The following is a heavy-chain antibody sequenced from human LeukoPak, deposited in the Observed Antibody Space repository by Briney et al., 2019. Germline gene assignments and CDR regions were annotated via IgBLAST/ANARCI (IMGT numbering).Heavy chain of an antibody. CDR1: GYTFTSYD. CDR3: ARDHRYSMRYYGANLDYFDY. J-gene: IGHJ4*02. CDR2: IIPIFGTT. V-gene: IGHV1-69*06. D-gene: IGHD1-26*01. Sequence: ASVKVSCKASGYTFTSYDINWVRQATGQGLEWMGGIIPIFGTTNHAQKFQGRVRITADKSTSTAYMELSSLRSEDTAVYYCARDHRYSMRYYGANLDYFDYWGQGTLVTVSS.